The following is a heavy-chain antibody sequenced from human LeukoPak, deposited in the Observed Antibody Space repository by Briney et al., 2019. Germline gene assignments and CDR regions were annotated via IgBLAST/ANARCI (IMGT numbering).Heavy chain of an antibody. CDR3: ASRIWCSSTSCFFDAFDI. CDR2: IYSGGST. Sequence: PGGSLRLSCAASGFTVSSNYMSWVRQAPGKGLEWVSVIYSGGSTYYADSVKGRFTISRDNSKNTLYLQMNSLRAEDTAVYYCASRIWCSSTSCFFDAFDIWGQGTMVTVSS. J-gene: IGHJ3*02. D-gene: IGHD2-2*01. V-gene: IGHV3-53*01. CDR1: GFTVSSNY.